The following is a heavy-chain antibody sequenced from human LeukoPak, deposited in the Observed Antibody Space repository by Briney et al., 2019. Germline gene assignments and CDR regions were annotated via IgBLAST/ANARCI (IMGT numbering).Heavy chain of an antibody. V-gene: IGHV3-30*03. J-gene: IGHJ4*02. D-gene: IGHD1-26*01. CDR2: ISYDGSNK. Sequence: PGGSLRLSCAASGFTFSSYAMSWVRQAPGKGLEWVAVISYDGSNKYYADSVKGRFTISRDNSKNTLYLQMNSLRAEDTAVYYCALLSGSYALDYWGQGTLVTVSS. CDR1: GFTFSSYA. CDR3: ALLSGSYALDY.